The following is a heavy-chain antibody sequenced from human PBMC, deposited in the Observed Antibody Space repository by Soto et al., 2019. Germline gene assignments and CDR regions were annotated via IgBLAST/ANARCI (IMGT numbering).Heavy chain of an antibody. D-gene: IGHD5-12*01. V-gene: IGHV3-30*18. CDR2: ISYDGSNE. Sequence: GGSLRLSCAASGFTFSSYGMHWVRQAPGKGLEWVAVISYDGSNEYYADSVKGRFTISRDNSKNTLYLQMSSLRAEDTAVYYCAKDRGSGYGQIDYYYYYGMDVWGQGTTVTAP. CDR1: GFTFSSYG. CDR3: AKDRGSGYGQIDYYYYYGMDV. J-gene: IGHJ6*02.